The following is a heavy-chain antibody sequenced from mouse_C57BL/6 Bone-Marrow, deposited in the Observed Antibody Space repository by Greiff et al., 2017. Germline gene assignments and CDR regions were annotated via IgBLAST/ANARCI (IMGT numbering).Heavy chain of an antibody. V-gene: IGHV5-9*01. D-gene: IGHD1-1*01. J-gene: IGHJ4*01. Sequence: EVQLVESGGGLVKPGGSLKLSCAASGFTFSSYTMSWVRQTPEKRLEWVATISGGGGNTYYPDSVKGRFTISRDNAKNTLYLQMSSLRSEDTALYYCARGYYGSSFYYAMDYWGQGTSVTVAS. CDR3: ARGYYGSSFYYAMDY. CDR1: GFTFSSYT. CDR2: ISGGGGNT.